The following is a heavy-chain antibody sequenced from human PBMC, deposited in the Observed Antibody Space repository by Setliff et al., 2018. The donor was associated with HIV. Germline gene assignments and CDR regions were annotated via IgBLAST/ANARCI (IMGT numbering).Heavy chain of an antibody. Sequence: LRLSCAASGFSFSSYALHWVRQAPGKGLEWVAVLSYDVSNKYYADSVKGRFTISRDNSKNTLYLQMNSLRVEDTAVYYCAKGGDSHYWGQGTLVTVSS. CDR3: AKGGDSHY. J-gene: IGHJ4*02. CDR1: GFSFSSYA. D-gene: IGHD2-21*02. V-gene: IGHV3-30*04. CDR2: LSYDVSNK.